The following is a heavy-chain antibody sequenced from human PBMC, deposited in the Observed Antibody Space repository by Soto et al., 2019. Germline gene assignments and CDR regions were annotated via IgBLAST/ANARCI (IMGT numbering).Heavy chain of an antibody. V-gene: IGHV1-24*01. CDR1: GHTLTELS. J-gene: IGHJ4*02. Sequence: ASVKVSCKVSGHTLTELSMHWVRQAPGKGLEWMGGFDPEDGETIYAQKFQGRVTMTEDTSTDTAYMELSSLRSEDTAVYYCATGPGYYYDSSGTYFDYWGQGTLVTVS. D-gene: IGHD3-22*01. CDR3: ATGPGYYYDSSGTYFDY. CDR2: FDPEDGET.